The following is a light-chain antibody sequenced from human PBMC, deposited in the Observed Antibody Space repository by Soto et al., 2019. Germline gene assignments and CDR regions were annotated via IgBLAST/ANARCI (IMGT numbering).Light chain of an antibody. J-gene: IGLJ3*02. CDR1: SSNIGAGYD. Sequence: QAVVTQPPSVSGAPGQRVTISCTGSSSNIGAGYDVHWYQQLPGAAPKLLIHANSHRPSGVPDRFSGSRSGTSASLAITGLQGEDEADYFCQTYDSSLSGSLFGGGAKLTVL. CDR2: ANS. CDR3: QTYDSSLSGSL. V-gene: IGLV1-40*01.